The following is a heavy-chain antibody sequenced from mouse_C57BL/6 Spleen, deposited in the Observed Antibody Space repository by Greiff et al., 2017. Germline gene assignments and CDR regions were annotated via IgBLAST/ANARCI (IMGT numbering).Heavy chain of an antibody. Sequence: EVQLQQSGAELVKPGASVKLSCTASGFNIKDYYMHWVKQRTEQGLEWIGRIDPEDGVTKYAPKFQGKATIAADTSSNTAYLQLSSLTSEYTAVYYCARRGYGDYWGQGTTLTVSS. V-gene: IGHV14-2*01. J-gene: IGHJ2*01. CDR1: GFNIKDYY. CDR3: ARRGYGDY. CDR2: IDPEDGVT. D-gene: IGHD1-1*02.